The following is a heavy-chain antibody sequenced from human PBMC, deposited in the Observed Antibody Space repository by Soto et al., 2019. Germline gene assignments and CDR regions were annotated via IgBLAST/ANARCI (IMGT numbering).Heavy chain of an antibody. CDR3: TRGYDSSGYYSCFDY. V-gene: IGHV3-49*04. J-gene: IGHJ4*02. Sequence: GSLSLSCAAYGFTFISYAMSWVRQAPGKGLEWVGFIRSKAYGGTTEYAASVKGRFTISRDDSKSIAYLQMNSLKTEDTAVYYCTRGYDSSGYYSCFDYWGQGTLVTVSS. D-gene: IGHD3-22*01. CDR2: IRSKAYGGTT. CDR1: GFTFISYA.